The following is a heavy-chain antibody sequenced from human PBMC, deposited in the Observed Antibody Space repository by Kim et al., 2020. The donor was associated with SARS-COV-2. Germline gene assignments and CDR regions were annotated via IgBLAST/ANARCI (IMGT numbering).Heavy chain of an antibody. CDR3: ARDSGVAYEMDV. Sequence: GGSLRLSCAASEFTFRDFAMNWVRQAPGKALDWVSYISRGGDTIYYADSVKGRFTISRDNGKNSLYLQLSSLRAEDTAVYYCARDSGVAYEMDVWGQGTT. J-gene: IGHJ6*02. CDR2: ISRGGDTI. V-gene: IGHV3-48*04. CDR1: EFTFRDFA. D-gene: IGHD2-21*01.